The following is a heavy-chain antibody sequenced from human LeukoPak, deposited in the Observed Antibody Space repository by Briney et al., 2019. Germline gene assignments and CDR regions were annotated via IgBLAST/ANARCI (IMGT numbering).Heavy chain of an antibody. J-gene: IGHJ4*02. CDR1: GGSISSSSYY. CDR3: ARRLAAAVYFDY. D-gene: IGHD6-13*01. CDR2: IYYSGST. Sequence: KSSETLSLTCTVSGGSISSSSYYWGWIRQPPGKGLEWIGSIYYSGSTYYNPSLKSRVTISVDTSKNQFSLKLSSVTAADTAVYYCARRLAAAVYFDYWGQGTLVTVSS. V-gene: IGHV4-39*01.